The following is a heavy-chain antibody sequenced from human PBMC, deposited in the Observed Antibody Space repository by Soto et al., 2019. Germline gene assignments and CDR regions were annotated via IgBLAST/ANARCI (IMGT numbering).Heavy chain of an antibody. CDR3: ARHGSGSYHGSWFDP. CDR1: GGSFSGYY. CDR2: INHSGST. D-gene: IGHD3-10*01. V-gene: IGHV4-34*01. Sequence: SETLSLTCAVYGGSFSGYYWSWIRQPPGKGLEWIGEINHSGSTYYNPSLKSRVTISVDTSKNQFSLKLSSVTAADTAVYYCARHGSGSYHGSWFDPWGQGTLVTVSS. J-gene: IGHJ5*02.